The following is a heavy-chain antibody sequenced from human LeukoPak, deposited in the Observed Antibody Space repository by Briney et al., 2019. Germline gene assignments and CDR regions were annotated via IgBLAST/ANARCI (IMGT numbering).Heavy chain of an antibody. CDR3: ARSNVGAWFDH. D-gene: IGHD3-10*01. J-gene: IGHJ5*02. Sequence: GGSLSLSCAASGFTFTTYWMHWVRPAPGKGLVWVSRSNCDGSDTTYADSVQGRFTISRDNAKNILYLQMHSLRADDTAVYYCARSNVGAWFDHWGQGTLVTVSS. CDR1: GFTFTTYW. CDR2: SNCDGSDT. V-gene: IGHV3-74*01.